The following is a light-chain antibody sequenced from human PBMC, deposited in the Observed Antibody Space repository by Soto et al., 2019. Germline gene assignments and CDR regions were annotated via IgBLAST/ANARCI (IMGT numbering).Light chain of an antibody. Sequence: DIVMTQSPDSLAVSLGERATINCKSSQSVLYSSNNKNYLAWYQQKPGQPPKLLIYWASTRESGVPDRFSGSGSGTDFTLTISSLQAEDVALYYCQQYYTTPVTFGQGTKLEFK. J-gene: IGKJ2*01. CDR1: QSVLYSSNNKNY. CDR3: QQYYTTPVT. CDR2: WAS. V-gene: IGKV4-1*01.